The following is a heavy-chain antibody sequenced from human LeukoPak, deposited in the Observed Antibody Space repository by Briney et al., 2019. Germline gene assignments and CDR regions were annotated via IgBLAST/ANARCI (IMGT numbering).Heavy chain of an antibody. CDR1: GFTFSSYA. J-gene: IGHJ4*02. CDR3: ASLYGSGSYSTPDYFDY. Sequence: PVGSLRLSCAASGFTFSSYAMHWVRQAPGKGLEWVAVISYDGSNKYYADSVKGRFTISRDNSKNTLYLQMNSLRAEDTAVYYCASLYGSGSYSTPDYFDYWGQGTLVTVSS. CDR2: ISYDGSNK. D-gene: IGHD3-10*01. V-gene: IGHV3-30*04.